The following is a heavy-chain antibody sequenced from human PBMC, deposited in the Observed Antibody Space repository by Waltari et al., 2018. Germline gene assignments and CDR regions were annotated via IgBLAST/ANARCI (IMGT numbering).Heavy chain of an antibody. J-gene: IGHJ4*02. CDR3: ARGRLWGFDL. CDR2: IKQTASEK. D-gene: IGHD3-16*01. Sequence: EEQLVESGGGLVQPGGSLRLSCAASGFTFSSAWIGWVRQGTGKGVGVVANIKQTASEKHYVDALKGRITVSRDNAKNSLYLDMDSLRAEDTAVYYCARGRLWGFDLWGQGTLVTASS. CDR1: GFTFSSAW. V-gene: IGHV3-7*04.